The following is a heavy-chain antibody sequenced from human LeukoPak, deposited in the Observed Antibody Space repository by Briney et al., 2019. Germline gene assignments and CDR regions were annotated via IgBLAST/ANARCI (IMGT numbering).Heavy chain of an antibody. CDR3: ARDDAYY. D-gene: IGHD3-16*01. V-gene: IGHV1-46*01. CDR2: ISPSGGST. J-gene: IGHJ4*02. Sequence: ASVKVSCKAFGYTFTSNYMHWVRQAPGQGPEWMGVISPSGGSTTYAQKFQGRVTLTRDMSTSTDYLELSSLRSEDTAVYYCARDDAYYWGQGTLVTVSS. CDR1: GYTFTSNY.